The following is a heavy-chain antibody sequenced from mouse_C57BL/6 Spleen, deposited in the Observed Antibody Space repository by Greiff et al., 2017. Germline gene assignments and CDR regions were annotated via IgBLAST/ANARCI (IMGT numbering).Heavy chain of an antibody. CDR3: ARRGGYYGSSYPFAY. D-gene: IGHD1-1*01. CDR2: IYPGDGDT. V-gene: IGHV1-82*01. CDR1: GYAFSSSW. Sequence: VKLVESGPELVKPGASVKISCKASGYAFSSSWMNWVKQRPGKGLEWIGRIYPGDGDTNYNGKFKGKATLTADKSSSTAYMQLSSLTSEDSAVYFCARRGGYYGSSYPFAYWGQGTLVTVSA. J-gene: IGHJ3*01.